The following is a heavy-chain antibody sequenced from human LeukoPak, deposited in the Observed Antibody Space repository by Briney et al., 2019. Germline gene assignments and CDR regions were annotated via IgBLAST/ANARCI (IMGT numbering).Heavy chain of an antibody. Sequence: ASVKVSCKASGYTFTSYAMHWVRQAPGQRLEWMGWINAGNGNTKYSQEFQGRVTITRDTSASTAYMELSSLRSEDTAVYYCARGPLNYYDSSGYHPYGMDVWGQGTTVTVSS. CDR3: ARGPLNYYDSSGYHPYGMDV. CDR1: GYTFTSYA. V-gene: IGHV1-3*03. D-gene: IGHD3-22*01. J-gene: IGHJ6*02. CDR2: INAGNGNT.